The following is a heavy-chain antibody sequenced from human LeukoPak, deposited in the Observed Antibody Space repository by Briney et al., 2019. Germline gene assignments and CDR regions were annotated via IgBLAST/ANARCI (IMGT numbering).Heavy chain of an antibody. J-gene: IGHJ4*02. CDR3: ARDARDGFGVALY. CDR2: ISSSSSYI. CDR1: GFTFSSYS. D-gene: IGHD3-3*01. Sequence: GGSLRLSCAASGFTFSSYSMNWVRQAPGKGLEWVSSISSSSSYIYYADSAKGRFTISRDNAKNSLYLQMNSLRAEDTAVYYCARDARDGFGVALYRGKGTLVTVSS. V-gene: IGHV3-21*01.